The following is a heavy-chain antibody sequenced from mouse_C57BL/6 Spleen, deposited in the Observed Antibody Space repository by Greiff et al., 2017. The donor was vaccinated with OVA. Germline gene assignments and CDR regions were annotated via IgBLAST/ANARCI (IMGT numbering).Heavy chain of an antibody. J-gene: IGHJ2*01. Sequence: QVHVKQSGAELVKPGASVKISCKASGYAFSSYWMNWVKQRPGKGLEWIGQIYPGDGDTNYNGKFKGKATLTADKSSSTAYMQLSSLTSEDSAVYFCARDYYGSSGVDYWGQGTTLTVSS. V-gene: IGHV1-80*01. CDR3: ARDYYGSSGVDY. CDR2: IYPGDGDT. D-gene: IGHD1-1*01. CDR1: GYAFSSYW.